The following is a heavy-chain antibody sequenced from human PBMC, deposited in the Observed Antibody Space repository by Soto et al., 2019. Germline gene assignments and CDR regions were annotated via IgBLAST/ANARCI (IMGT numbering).Heavy chain of an antibody. CDR3: ATSYGSGGSCYGPHFDY. J-gene: IGHJ4*02. D-gene: IGHD2-15*01. V-gene: IGHV3-48*04. CDR2: ISSSGSTI. CDR1: GFTFSSYS. Sequence: GGSLRLSCAASGFTFSSYSMNWVRQDPGKGLEWVSYISSSGSTIYYADSVKGRFTISRDNAKNSLYLQMNSLRAEYTAVYYCATSYGSGGSCYGPHFDYWGQGTLVTVSS.